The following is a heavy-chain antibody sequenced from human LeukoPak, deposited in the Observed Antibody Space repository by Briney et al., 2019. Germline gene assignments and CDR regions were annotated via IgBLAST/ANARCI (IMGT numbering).Heavy chain of an antibody. Sequence: SGPTLVKPTQTLTLTCTFSGFSLSTSGVGVGCIRHPPGKAREWLALIYSDDDKRYSPSLKSSLTISKDPSKYQVVLIITNIDPLDTATYYCAHRRIAAAGTDFDYWGQGTLVTVSS. D-gene: IGHD6-13*01. CDR1: GFSLSTSGVG. CDR3: AHRRIAAAGTDFDY. CDR2: IYSDDDK. J-gene: IGHJ4*02. V-gene: IGHV2-5*02.